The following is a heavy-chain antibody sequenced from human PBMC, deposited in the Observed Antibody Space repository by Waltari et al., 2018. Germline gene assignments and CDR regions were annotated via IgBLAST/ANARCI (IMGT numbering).Heavy chain of an antibody. CDR2: IYYSGGT. Sequence: QLQLQESGPGLVKPSETLSLTCTVSGGSISSSSYYWGWIRQPPGKGLEWIGGIYYSGGTCYSPSLEGGVTISVDTSKNQFSLKLSSVTAADTAVYYCARDQGKQWLGTPRLVFDPWGQGTLVTVSS. CDR1: GGSISSSSYY. D-gene: IGHD6-19*01. V-gene: IGHV4-39*07. CDR3: ARDQGKQWLGTPRLVFDP. J-gene: IGHJ5*02.